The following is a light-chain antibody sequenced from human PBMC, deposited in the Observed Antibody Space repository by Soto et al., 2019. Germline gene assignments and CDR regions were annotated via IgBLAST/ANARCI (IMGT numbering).Light chain of an antibody. CDR3: CSYAGSYTLL. Sequence: QSALTQPASVSGSPGQSITISCTGTSSDVGGYNYVSWYQQYPGKAPKLMIYEVSKRPSGVPDRFSGSKSGNTASLTISGLQAEDEADYYCCSYAGSYTLLFGGGTKLTVL. CDR2: EVS. CDR1: SSDVGGYNY. J-gene: IGLJ2*01. V-gene: IGLV2-11*01.